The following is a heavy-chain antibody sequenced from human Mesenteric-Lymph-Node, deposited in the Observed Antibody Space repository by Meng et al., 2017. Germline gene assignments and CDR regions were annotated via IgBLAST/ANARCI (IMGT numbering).Heavy chain of an antibody. CDR2: IKGSGGST. CDR1: GFTFSGFG. CDR3: ARVGVAVAVDAFDI. D-gene: IGHD6-19*01. Sequence: VWEAGGGVCLSRASLTLSRASSGFTFSGFGRSWVRQAPGKGMGLVSVIKGSGGSTSYADPVKSRFTTSRDNSKNTLYPQMNSLRAEDTAVYYCARVGVAVAVDAFDIWGQGTMVTVSS. V-gene: IGHV3-23*01. J-gene: IGHJ3*02.